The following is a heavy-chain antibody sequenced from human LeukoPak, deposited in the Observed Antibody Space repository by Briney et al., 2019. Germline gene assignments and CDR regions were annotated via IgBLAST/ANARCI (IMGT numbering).Heavy chain of an antibody. CDR2: ISGSSSYR. V-gene: IGHV3-21*01. CDR1: GFTFSSLN. CDR3: ARSAYGDSAFEY. J-gene: IGHJ4*02. D-gene: IGHD4-17*01. Sequence: GGSLRLTCTASGFTFSSLNMNWVRQAPGKGLEWVASISGSSSYRNYADSVKGRFTISRDNAKNSVYLQMNSLRAEETAVYYCARSAYGDSAFEYWGQGTLITVSS.